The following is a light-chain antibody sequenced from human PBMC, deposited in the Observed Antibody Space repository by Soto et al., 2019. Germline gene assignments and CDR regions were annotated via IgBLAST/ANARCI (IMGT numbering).Light chain of an antibody. J-gene: IGKJ5*01. V-gene: IGKV1D-12*01. CDR1: QGISRS. CDR3: QQANSFPIT. CDR2: AAS. Sequence: DIQMTQSPSSLSASVGDRVTIICRASQGISRSLAWYQQKPGKAPKLLIYAASSLQSGVPSRFSGSGSGTDFTFTISSLQPEDFATYFCQQANSFPITFGQGTRLEIK.